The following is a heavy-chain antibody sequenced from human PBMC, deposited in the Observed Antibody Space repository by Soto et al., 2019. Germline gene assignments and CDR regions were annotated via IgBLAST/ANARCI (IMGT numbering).Heavy chain of an antibody. V-gene: IGHV3-43*01. CDR1: GFTFDDYT. CDR2: ISWDGYST. CDR3: AKDIAYRGYGGFDP. D-gene: IGHD5-12*01. J-gene: IGHJ5*02. Sequence: PGGSLRLSCAASGFTFDDYTMHWVRQAPGEGLEWVSLISWDGYSTYYTDSVKGRFTISRDNSRNSLYLQMNSLRTEDTALYYCAKDIAYRGYGGFDPWGLGTLVTVS.